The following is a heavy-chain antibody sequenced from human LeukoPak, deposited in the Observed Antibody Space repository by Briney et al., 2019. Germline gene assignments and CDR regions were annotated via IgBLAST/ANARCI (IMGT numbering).Heavy chain of an antibody. J-gene: IGHJ4*02. CDR3: ARYYGGNSACDY. CDR2: ITSSSSSTI. D-gene: IGHD4-23*01. Sequence: GGSLRLSCAASGFTFSSYSIHWVRQAPGKGLEWVSYITSSSSSTIYYADSVKGRFTISRDNAKNSLYLQMNSLRAEDTAVYYCARYYGGNSACDYWGQGTLVTVSS. CDR1: GFTFSSYS. V-gene: IGHV3-48*01.